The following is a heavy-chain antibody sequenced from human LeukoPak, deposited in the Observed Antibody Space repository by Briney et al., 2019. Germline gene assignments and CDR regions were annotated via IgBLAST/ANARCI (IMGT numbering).Heavy chain of an antibody. J-gene: IGHJ4*02. D-gene: IGHD5-24*01. V-gene: IGHV3-30-3*01. CDR2: ISYDGSNK. Sequence: TGGSLRLSCAASGFTFSSYAMHWVRQALGKGLEWVAVISYDGSNKYYADSVKGRFPISRDNSKNTLHLQMNSLRAEDTAVYYCARDLIPRDGGSYLDYWGQGTLVTVSS. CDR3: ARDLIPRDGGSYLDY. CDR1: GFTFSSYA.